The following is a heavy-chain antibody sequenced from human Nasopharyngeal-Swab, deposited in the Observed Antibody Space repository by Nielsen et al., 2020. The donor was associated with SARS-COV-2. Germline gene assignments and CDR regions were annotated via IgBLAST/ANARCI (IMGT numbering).Heavy chain of an antibody. D-gene: IGHD2-2*03. V-gene: IGHV3-15*01. CDR1: GFTFSNAW. CDR3: PLDIVVVPAAQTDY. J-gene: IGHJ4*02. CDR2: IRSKTDGGTT. Sequence: GGSLRLSCAASGFTFSNAWMSWVRQAPGKGLEWVGRIRSKTDGGTTDYAAPVKGRFTISRDDSKNTLYLQMNSLKTEDTAVYYCPLDIVVVPAAQTDYWGQGTLVTVSS.